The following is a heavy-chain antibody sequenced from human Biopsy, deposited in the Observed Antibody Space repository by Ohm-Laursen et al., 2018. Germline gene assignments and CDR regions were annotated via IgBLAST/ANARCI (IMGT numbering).Heavy chain of an antibody. CDR2: VFHSGIT. J-gene: IGHJ5*02. CDR1: GGSVSSNAHY. Sequence: SDTLSLTCTVSGGSVSSNAHYWAWIRQPPGKGLECIGTVFHSGITFYNPSLKSRVTISIDTSKNQFSLNLSSVTAADTAVYYCARHPTGFWFDPWGQGTLVTVSS. V-gene: IGHV4-39*01. CDR3: ARHPTGFWFDP.